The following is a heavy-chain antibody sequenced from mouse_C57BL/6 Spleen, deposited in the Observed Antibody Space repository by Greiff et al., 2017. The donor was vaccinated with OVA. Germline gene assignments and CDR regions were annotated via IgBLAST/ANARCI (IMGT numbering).Heavy chain of an antibody. CDR1: GYTFTDYN. D-gene: IGHD1-1*01. CDR3: ARQDHYYGSGAWFAY. J-gene: IGHJ3*01. V-gene: IGHV1-18*01. Sequence: EVQLQQSGPELVKPGASVKIPCKASGYTFTDYNMDWVKQSHGKSLEWIGDINPNNGGTIYNQKFKGKATLTVDKSSSTAYMELRSLTSEDTAVYYCARQDHYYGSGAWFAYWGQGTLVTVSA. CDR2: INPNNGGT.